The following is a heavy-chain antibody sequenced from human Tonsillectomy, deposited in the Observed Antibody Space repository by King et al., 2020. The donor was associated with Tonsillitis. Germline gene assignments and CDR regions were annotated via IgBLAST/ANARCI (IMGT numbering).Heavy chain of an antibody. J-gene: IGHJ4*02. CDR1: GGSITTSSYY. CDR3: ARHSGYYDSSGYSYDH. D-gene: IGHD3-22*01. CDR2: IYYSGST. V-gene: IGHV4-39*01. Sequence: QLQESGPGLVKPSETLSLTCTVSGGSITTSSYYWGWIRQPPGTGLEWIGSIYYSGSTYYNPSLRSRVNIPVDTSKNQFSLKLSSVTAADTAVYYCARHSGYYDSSGYSYDHWGQGTLVTVSS.